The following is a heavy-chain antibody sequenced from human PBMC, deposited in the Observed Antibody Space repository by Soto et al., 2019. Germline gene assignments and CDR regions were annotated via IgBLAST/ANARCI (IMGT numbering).Heavy chain of an antibody. CDR2: VYHSWST. Sequence: QVQLQESGPGLVKPSEILSLTCTVSGGSISSDYWNWIRQPPGKGLEWIGYVYHSWSTKYNPSLKSRVTISVDTSKNQLSLKLSSVTAADTAFYYCARFGTSPNGNWFDPWGQGTLVTVSS. J-gene: IGHJ5*02. D-gene: IGHD3-10*01. CDR1: GGSISSDY. CDR3: ARFGTSPNGNWFDP. V-gene: IGHV4-59*01.